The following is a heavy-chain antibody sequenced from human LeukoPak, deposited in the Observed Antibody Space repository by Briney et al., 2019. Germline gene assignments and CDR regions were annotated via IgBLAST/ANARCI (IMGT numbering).Heavy chain of an antibody. V-gene: IGHV3-48*01. D-gene: IGHD1-26*01. CDR3: ARVVVGAKRSLDY. CDR1: GFTFSSYS. Sequence: GGSLRLSCAAFGFTFSSYSMNWVRQAPGKGLEWVSSISSSSSTIYYADSVKGRFTISRDNAKNSLYLQMNSLRAEDTAVYYCARVVVGAKRSLDYWGQGTLVTVSS. J-gene: IGHJ4*02. CDR2: ISSSSSTI.